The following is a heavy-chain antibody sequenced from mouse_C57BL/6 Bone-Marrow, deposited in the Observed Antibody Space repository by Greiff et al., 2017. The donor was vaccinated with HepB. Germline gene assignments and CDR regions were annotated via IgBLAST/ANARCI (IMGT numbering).Heavy chain of an antibody. CDR2: INPSSGYT. V-gene: IGHV1-7*01. CDR1: GYTFTSYW. Sequence: VQLQQSGAELAKPGASVKLSCKASGYTFTSYWMPWVKQRPGQGLEWIGYINPSSGYTKSNQKFKDKATLTADKSSSTAYMQLSSLTYEDSAVYYCARGITPVVATSFDYWGQGTTLTVSS. J-gene: IGHJ2*01. D-gene: IGHD1-1*01. CDR3: ARGITPVVATSFDY.